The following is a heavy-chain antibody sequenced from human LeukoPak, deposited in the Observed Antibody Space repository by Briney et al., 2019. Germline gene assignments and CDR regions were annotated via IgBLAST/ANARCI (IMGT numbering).Heavy chain of an antibody. V-gene: IGHV4-34*01. CDR2: INHRRST. CDR3: ARRVGRWFGERAYYYNYMDV. J-gene: IGHJ6*03. Sequence: PSETLSLTCAVYGGSFSGYYWSWIRQPPGKGLEWIGEINHRRSTKYSPSLKSRVTISVDTSKNQFSLRLSSVTAADTAVYYCARRVGRWFGERAYYYNYMDVWGKGTTVTISS. D-gene: IGHD3-10*01. CDR1: GGSFSGYY.